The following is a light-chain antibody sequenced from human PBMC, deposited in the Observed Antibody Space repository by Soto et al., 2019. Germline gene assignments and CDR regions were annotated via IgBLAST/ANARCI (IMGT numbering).Light chain of an antibody. CDR2: TVP. CDR1: QDISTY. J-gene: IGKJ2*01. V-gene: IGKV1-33*01. Sequence: DIQMTQPPSSLSASLGDRVTITCRASQDISTYLNWYQQKPGKAPNLLIYTVPNLETGVPSRFSGSGSGTVFTLTISALQPEDIATYYCQQYNSLPYTFGQGTRLEIE. CDR3: QQYNSLPYT.